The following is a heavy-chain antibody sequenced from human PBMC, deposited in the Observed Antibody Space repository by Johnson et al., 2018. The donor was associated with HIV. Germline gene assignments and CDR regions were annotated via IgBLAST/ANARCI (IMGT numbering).Heavy chain of an antibody. CDR1: GFTFSNAW. D-gene: IGHD3-3*01. V-gene: IGHV3-15*01. CDR3: AKDLGWFSGFDI. J-gene: IGHJ3*02. CDR2: IKSKTDGGTT. Sequence: VQLVESGGGVVQPGRSLRLSCAASGFTFSNAWMSWVRQAPGKGLEWVGRIKSKTDGGTTDYAAPVKGRFTISRDDSKNTLYLQMNSLRAEDTAVYYCAKDLGWFSGFDIWGPGTMVTVSS.